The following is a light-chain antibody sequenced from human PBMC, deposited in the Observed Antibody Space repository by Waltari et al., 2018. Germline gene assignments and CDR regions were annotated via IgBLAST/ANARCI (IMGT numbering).Light chain of an antibody. CDR2: GAS. J-gene: IGKJ2*01. CDR1: QSVSSN. CDR3: LQYNNWPPYT. V-gene: IGKV3-15*01. Sequence: EIVMTQSPATLSVSPGERATLPCRAGQSVSSNLAWYQQKPGQAPRLLIYGASTRASGISARFSGSGSGTEFTLTISSLQSEDFAVYYCLQYNNWPPYTFGQGTKLEI.